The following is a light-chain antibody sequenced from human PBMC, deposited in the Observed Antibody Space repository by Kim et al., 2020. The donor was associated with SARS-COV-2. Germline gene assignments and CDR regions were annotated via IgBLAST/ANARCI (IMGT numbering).Light chain of an antibody. V-gene: IGKV4-1*01. J-gene: IGKJ2*03. CDR3: QQYYSTPPS. CDR1: QTVLYNSNNKNY. Sequence: DIVMTQSPDSLAVSLGERATLNCKSSQTVLYNSNNKNYLAWYQQKPGQAPKLLIYWASIRESGVSDRFRGSGSETDFTLTISSLQAEDVAVYYCQQYYSTPPSFGQGTKLEI. CDR2: WAS.